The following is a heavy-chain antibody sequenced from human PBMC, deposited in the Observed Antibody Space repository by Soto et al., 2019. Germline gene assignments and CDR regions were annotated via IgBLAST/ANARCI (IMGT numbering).Heavy chain of an antibody. D-gene: IGHD6-13*01. CDR2: IYYSGST. CDR3: VTLFGAAAPFDY. CDR1: GASISSGDYY. J-gene: IGHJ4*02. V-gene: IGHV4-30-4*01. Sequence: SETLSLTCTVSGASISSGDYYWTWIRQPPGKGLEWIGSIYYSGSTYYNPSLKSRVTISVDTSNNQFSLKLSSVTAADTAVYYCVTLFGAAAPFDYWGQGTLVTVSS.